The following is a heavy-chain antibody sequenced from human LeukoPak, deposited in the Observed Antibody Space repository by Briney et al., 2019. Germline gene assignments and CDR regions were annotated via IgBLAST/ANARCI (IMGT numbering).Heavy chain of an antibody. Sequence: PGGSLRLSCAASGFTFSDYYMSWIRQAPGKGLEWVSYISSSGSTIYYADSVKGRFTIFRDNAKNSLYLQMNSLRAEDTAVYYCARCRYSGYGDAFDIWGQGTMVTVSS. D-gene: IGHD5-12*01. CDR1: GFTFSDYY. J-gene: IGHJ3*02. CDR2: ISSSGSTI. V-gene: IGHV3-11*01. CDR3: ARCRYSGYGDAFDI.